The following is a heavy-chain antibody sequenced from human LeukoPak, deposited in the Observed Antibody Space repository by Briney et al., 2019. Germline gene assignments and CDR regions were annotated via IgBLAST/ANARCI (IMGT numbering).Heavy chain of an antibody. CDR1: GFSFSDYD. CDR2: ISGRSSHV. V-gene: IGHV3-21*01. D-gene: IGHD3-16*01. CDR3: GRAFPPLRTSSAGDL. J-gene: IGHJ1*01. Sequence: TPGGSLGLSCSASGFSFSDYDMNWVRQAPGKGLEWVSAISGRSSHVYYGESVKGRFTISRDNAKNSLYLQLDSLGVEDTAVYYCGRAFPPLRTSSAGDLWGQGTLVTVSS.